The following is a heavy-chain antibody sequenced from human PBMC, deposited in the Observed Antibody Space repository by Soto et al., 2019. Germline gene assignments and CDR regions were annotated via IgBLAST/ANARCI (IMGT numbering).Heavy chain of an antibody. CDR2: INPKSGGT. J-gene: IGHJ6*02. V-gene: IGHV1-2*04. CDR3: ARGHSTDCSNGVCSFFYNHEMDV. CDR1: GYSFTDYH. D-gene: IGHD2-8*01. Sequence: ASVKVSCKASGYSFTDYHIHWVRQAPGQGLEWLGRINPKSGGTSTAQKFQGWVTMTRDRSISTVYMELTRLRSDDTAVYFCARGHSTDCSNGVCSFFYNHEMDVWGQGTTVTVYS.